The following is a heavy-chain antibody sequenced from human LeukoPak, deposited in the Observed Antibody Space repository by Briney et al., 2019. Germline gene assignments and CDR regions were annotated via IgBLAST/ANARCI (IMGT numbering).Heavy chain of an antibody. CDR2: INHSGST. CDR1: GGSFSGYY. CDR3: ARGLAY. V-gene: IGHV4-34*01. Sequence: SETLSLTCAVYGGSFSGYYWSWIRQPPGKGLEWIGEINHSGSTNYNPSLKSRVTVSVDTSKNQFSLKLSSVTAADTAVYYCARGLAYWGQGTLVTVSS. J-gene: IGHJ4*02. D-gene: IGHD5-12*01.